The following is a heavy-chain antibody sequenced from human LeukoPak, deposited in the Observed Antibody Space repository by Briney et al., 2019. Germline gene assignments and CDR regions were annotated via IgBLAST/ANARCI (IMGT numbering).Heavy chain of an antibody. D-gene: IGHD5-12*01. J-gene: IGHJ6*02. CDR1: GFTFSSYW. Sequence: PGGSLRLSCAASGFTFSSYWMHWVRQAPGKGLVWVSRINSDGSSTSYADSVKGRFTISRDNAKNTLYLQMNSLRAEDTAVYYCARNIRGYSGYDLCMDVWGQGTTVTVSS. V-gene: IGHV3-74*01. CDR2: INSDGSST. CDR3: ARNIRGYSGYDLCMDV.